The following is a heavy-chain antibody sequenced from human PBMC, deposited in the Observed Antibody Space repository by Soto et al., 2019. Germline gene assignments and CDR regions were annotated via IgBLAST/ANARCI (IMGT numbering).Heavy chain of an antibody. D-gene: IGHD2-15*01. Sequence: SETLSLTCTVSGGSISSYYWSWIRQPPGKGLEWIGYIYYSGSTNYNPSLKSRVTISVDTSKNQFSLKLSSVTAADTAVYYCARVIAGASGLFDYWGQGTLVAVS. J-gene: IGHJ4*02. CDR2: IYYSGST. V-gene: IGHV4-59*01. CDR1: GGSISSYY. CDR3: ARVIAGASGLFDY.